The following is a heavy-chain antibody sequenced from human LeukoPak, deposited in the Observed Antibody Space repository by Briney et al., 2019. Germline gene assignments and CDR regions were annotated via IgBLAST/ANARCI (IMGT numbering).Heavy chain of an antibody. CDR2: INPSGGSP. CDR1: GYTFTSYY. D-gene: IGHD3-10*01. J-gene: IGHJ4*02. CDR3: AREFVGGRSGELGY. V-gene: IGHV1-46*01. Sequence: GASVKVSCKASGYTFTSYYLHWVRQAPGQGLEWMGIINPSGGSPNYAQTFQGRVTMTRDTSTSTVYMELRSLRSADTALYYCAREFVGGRSGELGYWGQGTLVTVSS.